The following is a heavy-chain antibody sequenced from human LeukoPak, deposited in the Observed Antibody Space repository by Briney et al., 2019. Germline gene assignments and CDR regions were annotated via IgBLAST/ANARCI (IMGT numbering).Heavy chain of an antibody. CDR1: GGSISRSSYY. CDR3: ARESPQTGIAAAGTSHFDY. V-gene: IGHV4-39*02. J-gene: IGHJ4*02. Sequence: SETLSLTCSVSGGSISRSSYYWGWIRQPPGKGLEWIGSIYYSGSTYYNPSLKSRVTISVDTSKNQFSLKLSSVTAADTAVYYCARESPQTGIAAAGTSHFDYWGQGTLVTVSS. D-gene: IGHD6-13*01. CDR2: IYYSGST.